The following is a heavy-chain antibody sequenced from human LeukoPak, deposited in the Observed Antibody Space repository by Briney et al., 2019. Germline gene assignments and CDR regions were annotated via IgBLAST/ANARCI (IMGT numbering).Heavy chain of an antibody. Sequence: ASVKVSCKASGYTFTSYAMHWVRQAPGQRLEWMGWINAGNGNTKYSQKFQGRVTITRDTSASTAYMELSSLRSEDTAVYYCAREGLAHDYGDYGGMDVWGQGTTVTVSS. CDR2: INAGNGNT. CDR1: GYTFTSYA. D-gene: IGHD4-17*01. J-gene: IGHJ6*02. CDR3: AREGLAHDYGDYGGMDV. V-gene: IGHV1-3*01.